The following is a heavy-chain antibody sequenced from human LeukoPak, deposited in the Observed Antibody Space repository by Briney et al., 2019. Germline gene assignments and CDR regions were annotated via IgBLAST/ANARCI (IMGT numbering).Heavy chain of an antibody. J-gene: IGHJ4*02. CDR3: AREESIGRYQFLHDY. CDR1: GYTFINYG. Sequence: GASVKVSCKASGYTFINYGITWVRQAPGQGLEWMGWISPYNGNTKYLQKFQGRATMTTDTSTSTAYMEVRSLRSDDTAVYYCAREESIGRYQFLHDYWGQGTLVTVSS. D-gene: IGHD1-26*01. CDR2: ISPYNGNT. V-gene: IGHV1-18*04.